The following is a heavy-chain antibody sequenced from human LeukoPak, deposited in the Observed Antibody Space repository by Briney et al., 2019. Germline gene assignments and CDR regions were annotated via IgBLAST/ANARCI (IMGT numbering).Heavy chain of an antibody. J-gene: IGHJ4*02. Sequence: GGSLRLSCAASGFPFSSYAMHWVREAPGKGLEWVAVISYDGSNKYYADSVKGRFTISRDNSKNTLYLQMNSLRAEDTAVYYCAKPQGRIQLWLEYFDYWGQGTLVTVLS. CDR2: ISYDGSNK. CDR1: GFPFSSYA. CDR3: AKPQGRIQLWLEYFDY. D-gene: IGHD5-18*01. V-gene: IGHV3-30-3*02.